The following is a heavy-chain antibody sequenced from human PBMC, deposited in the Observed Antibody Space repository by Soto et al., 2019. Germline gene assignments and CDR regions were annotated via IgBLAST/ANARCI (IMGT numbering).Heavy chain of an antibody. V-gene: IGHV3-21*01. CDR2: ISISSSYI. Sequence: EVQLVESGGGLVKPGGSLSLSCAASGFTFSSYSMNWVRQAPGKGLEWVSSISISSSYIYYADSVKGRFTISRDNAKNSLHLQTTSLTAADMNVYYCERVGGQLGHGFDYWGQGTLVTVSS. CDR3: ERVGGQLGHGFDY. CDR1: GFTFSSYS. J-gene: IGHJ4*02. D-gene: IGHD6-6*01.